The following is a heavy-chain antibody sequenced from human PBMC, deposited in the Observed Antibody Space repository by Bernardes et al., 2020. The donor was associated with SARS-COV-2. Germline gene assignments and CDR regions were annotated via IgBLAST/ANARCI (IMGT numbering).Heavy chain of an antibody. J-gene: IGHJ4*02. Sequence: ASVEVSWKVSGYTLTELSMHWVRQAPGKGLEWMGGFDPEDGETIYAQKFQGRVTMTEDTSTDTAYMELSSLRSEDTAVYYCATSYAYYGPLSGSVIDYWGQGTLVTVSS. D-gene: IGHD3-10*01. CDR1: GYTLTELS. CDR3: ATSYAYYGPLSGSVIDY. V-gene: IGHV1-24*01. CDR2: FDPEDGET.